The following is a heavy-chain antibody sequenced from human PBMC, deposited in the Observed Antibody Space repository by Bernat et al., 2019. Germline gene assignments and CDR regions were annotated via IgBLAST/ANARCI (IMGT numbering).Heavy chain of an antibody. V-gene: IGHV3-74*03. CDR1: GIPFSKYW. CDR2: VDTYGSTT. CDR3: EGLCSHSNGCYDY. D-gene: IGHD4/OR15-4a*01. J-gene: IGHJ4*02. Sequence: EVQLVESGGGLVQPGGSLRLSCAASGIPFSKYWMHWVRQAPGKGLVWVSGVDTYGSTTTYADTVKGRFTISRENAENTLYLRVNSLRAEDTAVYYCEGLCSHSNGCYDYWGQGILVTVSS.